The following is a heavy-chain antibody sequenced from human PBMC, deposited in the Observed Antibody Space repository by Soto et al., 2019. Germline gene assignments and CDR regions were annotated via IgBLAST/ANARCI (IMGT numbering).Heavy chain of an antibody. J-gene: IGHJ5*02. D-gene: IGHD1-26*01. CDR2: ISYSGTA. Sequence: SETLSLTCGVSGDSISSGGHYWTWIRQHPGKGLEFLWYISYSGTAYYNPSLKSRIILSIDKAANQFSLELRSVTAADTAVYYCAAAHMGVPVPNWFDPWGHGTLVTVSS. V-gene: IGHV4-31*11. CDR3: AAAHMGVPVPNWFDP. CDR1: GDSISSGGHY.